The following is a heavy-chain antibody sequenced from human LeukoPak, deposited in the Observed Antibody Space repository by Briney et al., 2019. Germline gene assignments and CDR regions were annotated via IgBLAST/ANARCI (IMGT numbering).Heavy chain of an antibody. CDR2: IGGGGGTT. CDR1: GFTFSSYA. D-gene: IGHD4-11*01. CDR3: SIRPSMTTVTTALDY. J-gene: IGHJ4*02. Sequence: GGSLRLSCAASGFTFSSYAMSWVRQAPGKGLEWVSGIGGGGGTTYYADSVKGRFTISRDNSKNTLYLQMNTLRAEDTAVYYCSIRPSMTTVTTALDYWGQGTLVTVSS. V-gene: IGHV3-23*01.